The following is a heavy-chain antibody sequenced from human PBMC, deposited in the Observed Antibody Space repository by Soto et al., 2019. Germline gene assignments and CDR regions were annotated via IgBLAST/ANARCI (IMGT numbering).Heavy chain of an antibody. D-gene: IGHD3-3*01. Sequence: QVQLQESGPGLVKPSETLSLTCTVSGGSISSYYWSWIRQPPGKGLEGLGYIYYSGSTNYNPSLKSRVTISVDTSKNQFSLKLSSVTAADTAVYYCARVSRGDFWSGYYADYWGQGTLVTVSS. CDR3: ARVSRGDFWSGYYADY. CDR1: GGSISSYY. CDR2: IYYSGST. J-gene: IGHJ4*02. V-gene: IGHV4-59*08.